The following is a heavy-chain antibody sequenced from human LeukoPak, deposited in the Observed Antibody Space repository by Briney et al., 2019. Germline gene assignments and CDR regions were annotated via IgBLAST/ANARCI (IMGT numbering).Heavy chain of an antibody. D-gene: IGHD3-22*01. CDR3: ARVSPYYDGSGYYAN. CDR1: GFTATSNS. Sequence: GGSLRLSCAASGFTATSNSMSWVRQAPGKGLEWVSVIYRGGSTYYADSVKGRFTISRDNSKSTLYLQINSLRAEDTAVYYCARVSPYYDGSGYYANWGQGTLVIVSS. CDR2: IYRGGST. J-gene: IGHJ4*02. V-gene: IGHV3-53*01.